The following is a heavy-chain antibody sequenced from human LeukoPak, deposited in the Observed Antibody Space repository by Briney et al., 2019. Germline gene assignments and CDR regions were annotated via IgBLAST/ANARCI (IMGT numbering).Heavy chain of an antibody. CDR2: IYYSGST. Sequence: SETLSLTCTVSGGSISSHYWSWIRQPPGKGLEWIGYIYYSGSTNYNPSLKSRVTISVDTSKNQFSLKLSSVTAADTAVYYCARGAALYYYDSSGYYFDYWGQGTLVTVSS. J-gene: IGHJ4*02. CDR3: ARGAALYYYDSSGYYFDY. V-gene: IGHV4-59*11. CDR1: GGSISSHY. D-gene: IGHD3-22*01.